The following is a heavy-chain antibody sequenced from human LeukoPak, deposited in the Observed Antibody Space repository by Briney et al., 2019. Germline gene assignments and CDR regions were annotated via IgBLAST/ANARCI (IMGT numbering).Heavy chain of an antibody. CDR2: SRNKANSYTT. CDR1: GFTCSDHY. Sequence: GGSLRLSCAASGFTCSDHYMDWVRQAPGKGLEWGGRSRNKANSYTTEYAASVKGRLTISRDDSKNSLYLQMNSLKTEDTAVYYCARGYHSFDIWGQGTKVTVSS. J-gene: IGHJ3*02. CDR3: ARGYHSFDI. V-gene: IGHV3-72*01. D-gene: IGHD2-2*01.